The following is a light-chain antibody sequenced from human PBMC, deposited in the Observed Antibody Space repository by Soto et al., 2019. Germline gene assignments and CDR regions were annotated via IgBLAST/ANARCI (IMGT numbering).Light chain of an antibody. CDR1: SSDVGGYNY. CDR2: EVS. CDR3: SSYTSSSTLVV. J-gene: IGLJ1*01. V-gene: IGLV2-14*01. Sequence: QPALTQPASVSGSPGQSITISCTGTSSDVGGYNYVSWYQQHPGKAPKLMIYEVSNRPSGVSNRFSGSKSGNTASLTISGLQAEDEADYYCSSYTSSSTLVVFGTGTKVTVL.